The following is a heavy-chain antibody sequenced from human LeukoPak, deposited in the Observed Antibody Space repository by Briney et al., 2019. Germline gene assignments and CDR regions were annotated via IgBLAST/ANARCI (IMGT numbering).Heavy chain of an antibody. CDR1: GVSVSSGSYY. V-gene: IGHV4-61*01. CDR2: IYYGGST. D-gene: IGHD1-7*01. J-gene: IGHJ4*02. CDR3: AREFLGTTTPLFDY. Sequence: PSETLSLTCTVSGVSVSSGSYYWSWIRQPPGKGLEWIGNIYYGGSTNYNPSLKSRVTISVDTSKNQFSLKLTSVTAADTAVYYCAREFLGTTTPLFDYWGQGTLVTVSS.